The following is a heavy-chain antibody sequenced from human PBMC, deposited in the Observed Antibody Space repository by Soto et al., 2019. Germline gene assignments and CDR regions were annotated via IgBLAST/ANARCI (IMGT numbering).Heavy chain of an antibody. J-gene: IGHJ4*02. Sequence: GGSLRLSCAASGFTFSSYAMHWVRQAPGKGLEWVAVISYDGSNKYYADSVKGRFTISRDNSKNTLYLQMNSLRAEDTAVYYCASRRDGYNSGFDYWGQGTLVTVSS. V-gene: IGHV3-30-3*01. D-gene: IGHD5-12*01. CDR2: ISYDGSNK. CDR3: ASRRDGYNSGFDY. CDR1: GFTFSSYA.